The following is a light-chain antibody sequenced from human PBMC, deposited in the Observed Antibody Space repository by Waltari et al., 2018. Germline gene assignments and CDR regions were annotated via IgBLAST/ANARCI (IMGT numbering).Light chain of an antibody. Sequence: EIVLTQSPATLSLSPGERATLSCRASQSVSKYLAWYQQKPGQAPRLLISDASNRATGIPARVSGSGSGTDFSLTISSLEPEDFAVYFWQQRSAWPPFTFGPGTTLDI. CDR1: QSVSKY. V-gene: IGKV3-11*01. J-gene: IGKJ3*01. CDR2: DAS. CDR3: QQRSAWPPFT.